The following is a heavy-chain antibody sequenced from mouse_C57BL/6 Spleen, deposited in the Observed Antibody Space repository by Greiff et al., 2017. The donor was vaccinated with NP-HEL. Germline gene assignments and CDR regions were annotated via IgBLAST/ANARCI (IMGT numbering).Heavy chain of an antibody. Sequence: QVQLQQSGAELVKPGASVKMSCKASGYTFTSYWITWVKQRPGQGLEWIGDIYPGSGSTNYNEKFKSKATLTVDTSSSTAYMQLSSLTSEDSAVYYCASDRYYSNWAYWGQGTLVTVSA. CDR3: ASDRYYSNWAY. CDR2: IYPGSGST. J-gene: IGHJ3*01. CDR1: GYTFTSYW. D-gene: IGHD2-5*01. V-gene: IGHV1-55*01.